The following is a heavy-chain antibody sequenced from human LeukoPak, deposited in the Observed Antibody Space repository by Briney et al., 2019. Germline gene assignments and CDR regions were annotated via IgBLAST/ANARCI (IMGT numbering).Heavy chain of an antibody. CDR2: INPSGGNT. Sequence: AXXKVSCKASGYTFTDYYIHWVRQAPGQGLEWLGLINPSGGNTGIAHLLRGRFSMTRDMSTDTVYMELTSLTSHDTAVYYCARGGSYLSAFDIWGQGTMVTVSS. V-gene: IGHV1-46*04. CDR3: ARGGSYLSAFDI. CDR1: GYTFTDYY. D-gene: IGHD1-26*01. J-gene: IGHJ3*02.